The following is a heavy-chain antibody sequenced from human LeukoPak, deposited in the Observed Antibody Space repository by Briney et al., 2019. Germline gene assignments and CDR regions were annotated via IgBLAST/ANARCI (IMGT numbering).Heavy chain of an antibody. J-gene: IGHJ4*02. D-gene: IGHD2-2*03. CDR3: ARFPVDVVEGDDY. CDR1: GGTFSSYA. V-gene: IGHV1-69*13. Sequence: SVKVSCKASGGTFSSYAISWVRQAPGQGGEWMGGIIPIFGRANYAQKFQGRATITADESTSTAYMELSSLRSEDTAVYYCARFPVDVVEGDDYWGQGTLVTVPS. CDR2: IIPIFGRA.